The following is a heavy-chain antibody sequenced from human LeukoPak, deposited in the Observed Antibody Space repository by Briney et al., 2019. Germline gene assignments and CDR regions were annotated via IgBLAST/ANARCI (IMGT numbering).Heavy chain of an antibody. CDR2: MKQDGSEI. J-gene: IGHJ4*02. CDR1: GFTFRNYW. D-gene: IGHD1-26*01. Sequence: PGGSLRLSCAVSGFTFRNYWMSWVRQAPGKGLEWVASMKQDGSEIYYVDTVKGRFTISRDNAKNALYLQMNSLRAEDTAVYYCAKVRSGSYLACDYWGQGTLVTVSS. CDR3: AKVRSGSYLACDY. V-gene: IGHV3-7*01.